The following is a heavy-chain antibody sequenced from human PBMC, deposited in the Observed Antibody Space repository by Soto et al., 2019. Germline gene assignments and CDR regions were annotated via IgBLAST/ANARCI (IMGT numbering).Heavy chain of an antibody. V-gene: IGHV3-33*01. CDR1: VFMFTNYR. Sequence: PGGPLRLSCAASVFMFTNYRMHGVRQAPGRGLEWVAVVWDNGINNYYAAFVEGRFTISRDTYKNSLYLKMNSMRVEDKALYFCVRERGPFDAFDIWGQGTMVTVS. J-gene: IGHJ3*02. CDR3: VRERGPFDAFDI. CDR2: VWDNGINN.